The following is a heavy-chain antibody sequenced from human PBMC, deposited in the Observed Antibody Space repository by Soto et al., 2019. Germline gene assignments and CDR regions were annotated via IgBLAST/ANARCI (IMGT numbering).Heavy chain of an antibody. J-gene: IGHJ6*02. CDR3: ARASHTPSVYYFYYGMDV. D-gene: IGHD3-10*01. Sequence: QVQLVQSGAVVRKPGASVKVSCTASGYTFTSYDLNWVRQTTGQGLEWMGWMNPNTGSTGFAQKFQGRLTMTRDTSKSTAYMELSSLTSEDTALYYCARASHTPSVYYFYYGMDVWGQGTAVAVSS. V-gene: IGHV1-8*02. CDR2: MNPNTGST. CDR1: GYTFTSYD.